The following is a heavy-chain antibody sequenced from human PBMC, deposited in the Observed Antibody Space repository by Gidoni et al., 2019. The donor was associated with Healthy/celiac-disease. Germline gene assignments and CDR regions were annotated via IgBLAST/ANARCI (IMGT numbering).Heavy chain of an antibody. CDR1: GGTFSRYT. CDR3: EREANLMTAFDI. J-gene: IGHJ3*02. CDR2: IIPILGIA. V-gene: IGHV1-69*08. Sequence: HVQLVPSGAEVKKPGSSVKVSCKASGGTFSRYTISWVRPAPGQGLEWMGRIIPILGIANYAQKFQGRGTITAEKSTSTAYMELRSLRSEDTAVDYCEREANLMTAFDIWGQGTMVTVSS.